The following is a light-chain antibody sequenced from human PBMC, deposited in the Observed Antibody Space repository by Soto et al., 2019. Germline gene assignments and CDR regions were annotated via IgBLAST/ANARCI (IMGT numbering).Light chain of an antibody. J-gene: IGKJ1*01. CDR2: DTS. V-gene: IGKV1-5*01. Sequence: IPMTPSLSTLSASTGGRGTITCRASQSVSDWLAWYQQKPGNPPKLLIYDTSRLESAVPSRFSASGSGTEFTLTISGLQPDDFATYYCHQYNSYTWTFGQGTKVDIK. CDR3: HQYNSYTWT. CDR1: QSVSDW.